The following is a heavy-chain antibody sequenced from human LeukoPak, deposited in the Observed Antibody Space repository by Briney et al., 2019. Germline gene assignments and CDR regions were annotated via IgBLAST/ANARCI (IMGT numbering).Heavy chain of an antibody. V-gene: IGHV4-34*01. CDR1: GGPFSTYY. CDR3: ARGLRYGWVRGRDYYFDY. Sequence: SETLSLTCTVSGGPFSTYYWSWIRQPPGKGLEWIGEINHSGSTNYNPSLKSRVTISVDTSENQFSLKLSSVTAADTAVYYCARGLRYGWVRGRDYYFDYWGQGTLVTVSS. J-gene: IGHJ4*02. D-gene: IGHD3-10*01. CDR2: INHSGST.